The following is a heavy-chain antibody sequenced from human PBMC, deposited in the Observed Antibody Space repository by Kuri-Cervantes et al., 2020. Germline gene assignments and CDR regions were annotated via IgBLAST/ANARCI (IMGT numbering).Heavy chain of an antibody. CDR2: ISGSGGST. V-gene: IGHV3-23*01. D-gene: IGHD3-22*01. Sequence: GGSLRLSCAASGFTCSSYAMSWVRQAPGKGLEWVSAISGSGGSTYYADSVKGRFTFSRDNPKNTVYLQMNSLRAEDTAVYYCAREGLRYYYDQMPFDYWGQGTLVTVSS. J-gene: IGHJ4*02. CDR1: GFTCSSYA. CDR3: AREGLRYYYDQMPFDY.